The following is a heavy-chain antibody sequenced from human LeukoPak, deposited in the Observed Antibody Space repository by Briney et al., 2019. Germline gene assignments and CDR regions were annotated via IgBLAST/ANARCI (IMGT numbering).Heavy chain of an antibody. CDR1: GFTFSSYW. V-gene: IGHV3-7*01. D-gene: IGHD4-23*01. Sequence: GGSLRLSCAASGFTFSSYWMSWVRQAPGKGLEWVANIKQDGSEKYYVDSVKGRFTISRDNAKNSLYLQMNSLRAEDTAVYYCARDHSIGGYGGNSRRTPCYFDYWGQGTLVTVSS. CDR2: IKQDGSEK. CDR3: ARDHSIGGYGGNSRRTPCYFDY. J-gene: IGHJ4*02.